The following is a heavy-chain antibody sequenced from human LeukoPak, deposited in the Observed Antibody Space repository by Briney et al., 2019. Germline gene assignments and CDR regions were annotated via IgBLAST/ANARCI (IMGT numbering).Heavy chain of an antibody. D-gene: IGHD3-10*01. CDR3: ARRYYGSGSPLGFDP. V-gene: IGHV4-39*01. Sequence: SETLSLTCTVSGGSISSSSYYWGWIRQPPGKGLEWIGSIYYSGSTYYNPSLKSRVTISVDTSKNQFSLKLSSVTAADTAVYYCARRYYGSGSPLGFDPWGQGTLVTVSS. J-gene: IGHJ5*02. CDR2: IYYSGST. CDR1: GGSISSSSYY.